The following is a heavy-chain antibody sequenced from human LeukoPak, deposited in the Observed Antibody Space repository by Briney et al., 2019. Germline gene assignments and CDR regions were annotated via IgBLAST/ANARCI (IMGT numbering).Heavy chain of an antibody. J-gene: IGHJ4*02. Sequence: PSETLSLTCAVYGGSFSGYYWSWIRQPPGKGLEWIGEINHSGSTNYNPSPKSRVTISVDTSKNQFSLKLSSVTAADTAVYYCARGGRRYRDYGGPRSDYWGQGTLVTVSS. D-gene: IGHD4-23*01. CDR2: INHSGST. CDR1: GGSFSGYY. CDR3: ARGGRRYRDYGGPRSDY. V-gene: IGHV4-34*01.